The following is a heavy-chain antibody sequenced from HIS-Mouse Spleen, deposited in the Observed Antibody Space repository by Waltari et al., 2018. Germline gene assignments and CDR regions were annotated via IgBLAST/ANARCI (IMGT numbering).Heavy chain of an antibody. V-gene: IGHV3-53*01. J-gene: IGHJ3*02. CDR1: RFTVSRNY. CDR2: IYSGGST. Sequence: EVQLVESGGGLIQRVGSLRLSRAASRFTVSRNYMSRVRQAPGKGLEWVSVIYSGGSTYYADSVKGRFTISRDNSKNTLYLQMNSLRAEDTAVYYCARVPFYSSSWYDDAFDIWGQGTMVTVSS. D-gene: IGHD6-13*01. CDR3: ARVPFYSSSWYDDAFDI.